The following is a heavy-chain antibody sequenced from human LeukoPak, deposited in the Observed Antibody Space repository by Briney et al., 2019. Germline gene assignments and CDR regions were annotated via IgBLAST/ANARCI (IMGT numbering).Heavy chain of an antibody. D-gene: IGHD3-3*01. J-gene: IGHJ5*02. CDR2: INHSGST. Sequence: SETLSLTCAVYGGSFSGYYWSWIRQPPGKGLEWIGEINHSGSTKYNPSLKSRVTISVDTSKNQFSLKLSSVTAADTAVYYCARTLITIFGSVWFDPWGQGTLVTVSS. CDR3: ARTLITIFGSVWFDP. V-gene: IGHV4-34*01. CDR1: GGSFSGYY.